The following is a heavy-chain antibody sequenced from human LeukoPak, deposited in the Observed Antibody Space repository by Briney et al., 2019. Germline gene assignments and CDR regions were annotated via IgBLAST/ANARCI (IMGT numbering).Heavy chain of an antibody. V-gene: IGHV3-33*01. CDR2: IWYDGSNK. D-gene: IGHD5-24*01. CDR3: ARWNKVEMATITDY. Sequence: GRSLRLSCAASGFTFSSYGMHWVSQAPGKGLEWVAVIWYDGSNKYYVDSVKGRFTISRDNSKNTLYLQMNSLRAEDTAVYYCARWNKVEMATITDYWGQGTLVTVSS. J-gene: IGHJ4*02. CDR1: GFTFSSYG.